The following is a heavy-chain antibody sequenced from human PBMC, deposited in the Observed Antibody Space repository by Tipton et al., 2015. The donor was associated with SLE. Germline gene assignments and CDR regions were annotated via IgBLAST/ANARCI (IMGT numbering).Heavy chain of an antibody. CDR1: GASTTRGSYY. Sequence: TLSLTCSVSGASTTRGSYYWTWVRQPAGKGLEWIGHVYTGGATTYNPSLESRVTISLDTSKNHFSLYLTSVTAADTAVYYCARATRTGYTEFDSWGQGTLVTVSS. V-gene: IGHV4-61*09. CDR2: VYTGGAT. D-gene: IGHD3/OR15-3a*01. CDR3: ARATRTGYTEFDS. J-gene: IGHJ5*01.